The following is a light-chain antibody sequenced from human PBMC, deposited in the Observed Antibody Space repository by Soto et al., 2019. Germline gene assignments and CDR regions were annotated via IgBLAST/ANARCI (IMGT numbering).Light chain of an antibody. Sequence: EIVLTQSPATLSLSPGERATLSCRASQSVSRYLAWYQQKPGQAPRLLIYDASNRATGIPARFSGSGSATDFTLTISSLEPEDFAVYYCQQSSNWPPYTFGQGTKLEIK. CDR3: QQSSNWPPYT. CDR1: QSVSRY. V-gene: IGKV3-11*01. J-gene: IGKJ2*01. CDR2: DAS.